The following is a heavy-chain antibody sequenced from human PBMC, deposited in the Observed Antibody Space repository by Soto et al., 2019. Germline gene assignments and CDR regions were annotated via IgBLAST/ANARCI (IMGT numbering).Heavy chain of an antibody. CDR3: AMLGGTTIGTFDY. V-gene: IGHV3-11*06. CDR2: ISSSSSYT. D-gene: IGHD4-4*01. Sequence: PGGSLRLSCAASGFTFSDYYMSWIRQAPGKGLEWVSYISSSSSYTNYADSVKGRFTISRDNAKNSLYLQMNSLRAEDTAVYYCAMLGGTTIGTFDYWGQGTLVTVSS. J-gene: IGHJ4*02. CDR1: GFTFSDYY.